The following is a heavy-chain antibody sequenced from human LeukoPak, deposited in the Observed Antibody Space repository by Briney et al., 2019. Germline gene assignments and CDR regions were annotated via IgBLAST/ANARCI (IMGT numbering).Heavy chain of an antibody. CDR2: INHSGST. V-gene: IGHV4-34*01. J-gene: IGHJ4*02. Sequence: PSETLSLTCAVYGGSFSGYYWSWIRQPPGKGLEWIGEINHSGSTNYNPSLKSRVTISLEMSKHQFSLNVTSVTAADTAVYYCAINTGTVFDYWGQGALVTVSS. CDR3: AINTGTVFDY. D-gene: IGHD7-27*01. CDR1: GGSFSGYY.